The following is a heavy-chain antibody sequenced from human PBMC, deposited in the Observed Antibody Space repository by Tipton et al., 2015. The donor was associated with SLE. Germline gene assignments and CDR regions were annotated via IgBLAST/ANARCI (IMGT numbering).Heavy chain of an antibody. CDR1: GRSFIGSY. V-gene: IGHV4-59*10. D-gene: IGHD3-3*01. CDR3: ARVLGVVKSYYMDV. CDR2: IYTSGST. J-gene: IGHJ6*03. Sequence: TLSLTCAVYGRSFIGSYWTWIRQPPGKGLEWIGRIYTSGSTNYNPSLKSRVTISVDTSKNQFSLKLSSVTAADTAVYYCARVLGVVKSYYMDVWGKGTTVTVSS.